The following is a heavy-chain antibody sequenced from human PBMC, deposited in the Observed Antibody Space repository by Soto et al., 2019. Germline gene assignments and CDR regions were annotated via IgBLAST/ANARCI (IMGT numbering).Heavy chain of an antibody. CDR1: GYTFTSYG. CDR2: IDAYNGKT. V-gene: IGHV1-18*01. D-gene: IGHD3-16*01. Sequence: ASVRVSCKXSGYTFTSYGISWVRQAPGQGLEWMGWIDAYNGKTYYEQKFQGRVTMTTDTSTSTAYMELRSLRSDDTALYYCARGITFGGVLNGMDVWGQGTTVTVSS. CDR3: ARGITFGGVLNGMDV. J-gene: IGHJ6*02.